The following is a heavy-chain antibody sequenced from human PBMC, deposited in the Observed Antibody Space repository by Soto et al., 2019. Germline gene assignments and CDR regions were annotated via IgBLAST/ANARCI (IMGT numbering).Heavy chain of an antibody. Sequence: EVQLVESGGGLVQPGGSLRLSCAASGFTFSRGWMHWVRQSPGKGLVWVSRIKGDGTITNYADSVKGRFTTSRDNAKNIVYLQLTSLTTEDTAVYYCARGSLGNYYNDYWGQGTLVTVSS. V-gene: IGHV3-74*01. CDR3: ARGSLGNYYNDY. CDR2: IKGDGTIT. J-gene: IGHJ4*02. CDR1: GFTFSRGW. D-gene: IGHD3-10*01.